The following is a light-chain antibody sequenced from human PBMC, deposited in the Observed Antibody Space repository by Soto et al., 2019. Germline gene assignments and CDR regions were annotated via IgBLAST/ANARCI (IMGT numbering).Light chain of an antibody. CDR1: QSVSSD. Sequence: EIVMTQSPVTLSVSPGERATLSCRASQSVSSDLAWYQQKPGQAPRLLIYGASTRATGIPARFSGSGSGTEFTLTISSLQSEHFAVYYCQQYHNWLMYTFGQGTKLEI. CDR2: GAS. V-gene: IGKV3-15*01. CDR3: QQYHNWLMYT. J-gene: IGKJ2*01.